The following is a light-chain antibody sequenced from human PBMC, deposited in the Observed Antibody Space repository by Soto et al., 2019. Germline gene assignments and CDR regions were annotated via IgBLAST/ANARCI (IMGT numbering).Light chain of an antibody. CDR3: QKYDTAPFT. J-gene: IGKJ3*01. V-gene: IGKV1-27*01. Sequence: DIQMTQSPSSLSASVGDRVTISCRASQDIRKSLAWFQQKPGKVPELLIYAGSTLESGVPSRFSGSGSGTDFILTISSLQPEDVATYFCQKYDTAPFTFGPGTKV. CDR2: AGS. CDR1: QDIRKS.